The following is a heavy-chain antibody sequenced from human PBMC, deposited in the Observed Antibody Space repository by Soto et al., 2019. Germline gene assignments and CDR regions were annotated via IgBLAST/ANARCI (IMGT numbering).Heavy chain of an antibody. CDR1: GFTFSSYA. CDR3: AREVTGMAFDY. Sequence: QVQLVESGGSVVQPGRSLRLSCAASGFTFSSYAMNWVRQAPGKGLEWVAVISYDGSNKYYADSEKGRFTISRDNSKNTLYLQMNSLRAEDTAVYYCAREVTGMAFDYWGQGTLVTVSS. J-gene: IGHJ4*02. CDR2: ISYDGSNK. D-gene: IGHD1-20*01. V-gene: IGHV3-30-3*01.